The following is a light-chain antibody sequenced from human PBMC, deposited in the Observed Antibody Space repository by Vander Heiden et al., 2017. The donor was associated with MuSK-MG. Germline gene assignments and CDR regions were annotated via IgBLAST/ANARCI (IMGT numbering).Light chain of an antibody. CDR2: KAS. Sequence: DIQMTQSPSTLSASVGDRVTITCRASQSISSWLAWYQQKPGKAPKLLIYKASSLESGVPSSCSGRGSGTEFTLTIRSLQPDDFATYYCQQDSDYPRTFGQGTKVEIK. CDR3: QQDSDYPRT. J-gene: IGKJ1*01. CDR1: QSISSW. V-gene: IGKV1-5*03.